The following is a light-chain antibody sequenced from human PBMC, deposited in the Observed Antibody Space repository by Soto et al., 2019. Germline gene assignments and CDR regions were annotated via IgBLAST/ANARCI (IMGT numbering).Light chain of an antibody. CDR2: DVS. V-gene: IGLV2-14*03. CDR1: SSDVGGYNY. Sequence: QSALTQPRSVSGSPGQSVTISCTGTSSDVGGYNYVNWYQQHPGKAPKLMIFDVSNRPSGVSTRFSGSKSGNAASLTISGLQAEDEADYYCNSYTSSSTYVFGTGTKLTVL. CDR3: NSYTSSSTYV. J-gene: IGLJ1*01.